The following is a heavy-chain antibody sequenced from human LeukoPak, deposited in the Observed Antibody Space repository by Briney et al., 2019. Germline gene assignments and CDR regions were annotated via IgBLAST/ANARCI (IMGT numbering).Heavy chain of an antibody. D-gene: IGHD3-10*01. J-gene: IGHJ4*02. CDR3: AKARSGSPRDTYFDY. V-gene: IGHV3-23*01. CDR2: ISGSGGST. Sequence: GGSLRLSCAASGFTFSSYAMSWVRQPPGKGLEWVSAISGSGGSTYYADSVKGRFTISRDNSKNTLYLQMNRLRAEDTAVYYCAKARSGSPRDTYFDYWGQGTLVTVSS. CDR1: GFTFSSYA.